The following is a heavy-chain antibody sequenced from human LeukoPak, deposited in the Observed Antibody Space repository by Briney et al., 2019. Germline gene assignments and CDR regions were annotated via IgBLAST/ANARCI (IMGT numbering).Heavy chain of an antibody. Sequence: GGSLRLSCAASGFTFDDYAMHWVRQAPGKGLEWVSGISWNSGSIGYADSVKGRFTISRDNAKNSLYLQMNSLRAEDTALYYCAKGVGHYYDSSGYLDYWGQGTLVTVSS. D-gene: IGHD3-22*01. CDR1: GFTFDDYA. CDR3: AKGVGHYYDSSGYLDY. CDR2: ISWNSGSI. V-gene: IGHV3-9*01. J-gene: IGHJ4*02.